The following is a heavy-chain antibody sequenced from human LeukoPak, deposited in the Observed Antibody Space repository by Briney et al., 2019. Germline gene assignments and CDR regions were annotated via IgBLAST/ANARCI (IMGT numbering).Heavy chain of an antibody. V-gene: IGHV4-31*03. J-gene: IGHJ2*01. Sequence: TLSLTCTVSGGSISSGGYYWSWIRQHPGKGLEWIGYIYYSGSTYYNPSLKSRVTISVDTSKNQFSLKLSSVTAADTAVYYCATLQRGYYDSSGYRPWYFDLWGRGTLVTVSS. CDR2: IYYSGST. CDR1: GGSISSGGYY. D-gene: IGHD3-22*01. CDR3: ATLQRGYYDSSGYRPWYFDL.